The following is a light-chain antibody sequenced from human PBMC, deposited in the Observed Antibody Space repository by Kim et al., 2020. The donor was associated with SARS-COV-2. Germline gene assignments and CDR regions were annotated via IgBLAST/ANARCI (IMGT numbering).Light chain of an antibody. CDR2: DVT. CDR1: SSDVGAYDY. V-gene: IGLV2-14*03. Sequence: QSVLTQPASVSGSPGQSITISCTGTSSDVGAYDYVSWYQQHPGKAPKLVIYDVTDRPSGVSNRFSGSKSGNTASLTISGLQAEDEADCYCTSFSTTASWVFGGGTQLTVL. CDR3: TSFSTTASWV. J-gene: IGLJ3*02.